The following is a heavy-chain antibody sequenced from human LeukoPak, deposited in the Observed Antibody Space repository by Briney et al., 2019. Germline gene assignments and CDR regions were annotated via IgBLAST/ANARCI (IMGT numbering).Heavy chain of an antibody. CDR1: GVPFSNYY. D-gene: IGHD6-19*01. CDR3: TRAVAGHPD. J-gene: IGHJ4*02. V-gene: IGHV4-34*01. Sequence: SETLSLTCAVSGVPFSNYYWSWVRQSPRQGLEWIGEINHSGYNNYSPSLKSRVTMSIDTSKNQFSLKLTSVTAADAGVYCWTRAVAGHPDWGQGTLVTVSS. CDR2: INHSGYN.